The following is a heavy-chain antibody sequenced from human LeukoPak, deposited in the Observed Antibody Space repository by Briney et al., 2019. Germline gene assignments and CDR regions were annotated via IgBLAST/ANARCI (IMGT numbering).Heavy chain of an antibody. CDR3: AKGGTIGGNYFDF. CDR1: GFTSSSFA. J-gene: IGHJ4*02. CDR2: IRSDGNNK. Sequence: GGSLRLSCAASGFTSSSFAMHWVRQAPGKGLEWGAFIRSDGNNKKYADSVKGRFTISRDNSKNTLYLQMNGLRAEDTAVYYCAKGGTIGGNYFDFWGQGNLVAVSS. D-gene: IGHD2-8*01. V-gene: IGHV3-30*02.